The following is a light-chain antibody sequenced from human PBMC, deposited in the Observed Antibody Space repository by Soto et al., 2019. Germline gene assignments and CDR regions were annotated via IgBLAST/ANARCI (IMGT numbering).Light chain of an antibody. V-gene: IGKV1-5*01. Sequence: DIPMTQSPSTLSASVGDRVTITCRASQSISSWLAWYQQKPGKAPKLLIYDASSLESGVPSSFSGSRSGTEFTPTISSLQSDDFATYYCQQYNSYSYTFGQGNKLEIK. CDR1: QSISSW. CDR2: DAS. CDR3: QQYNSYSYT. J-gene: IGKJ2*01.